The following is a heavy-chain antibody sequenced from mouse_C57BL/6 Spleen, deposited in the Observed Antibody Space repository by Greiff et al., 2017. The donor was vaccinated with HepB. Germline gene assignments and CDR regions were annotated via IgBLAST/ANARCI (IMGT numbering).Heavy chain of an antibody. CDR3: ARDGNSFAY. D-gene: IGHD2-1*01. V-gene: IGHV1-81*01. Sequence: VQLQQFGAELARPGASVKLSCKASGYTFTSYGISWVKQRTGQGLEWIGEIYPRSGNTYYNEKFKGKATLTADKSSSTAYMELRSLTSEDSAVYFCARDGNSFAYWGQGTLVTVSA. CDR2: IYPRSGNT. CDR1: GYTFTSYG. J-gene: IGHJ3*01.